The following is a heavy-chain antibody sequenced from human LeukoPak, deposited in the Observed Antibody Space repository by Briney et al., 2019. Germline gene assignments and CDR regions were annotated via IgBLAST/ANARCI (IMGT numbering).Heavy chain of an antibody. CDR3: ARYFGSGSYLDY. V-gene: IGHV1-3*04. D-gene: IGHD3-10*01. Sequence: ASVKVSCKTSGYTFTKFAIHWVRQAPGQRLEWMGWINTGNGQTKYSENFEGRVTMTRDTSTSTIYVEVRSLTSEDTGLYYCARYFGSGSYLDYWGHGTLLTVSS. J-gene: IGHJ4*01. CDR1: GYTFTKFA. CDR2: INTGNGQT.